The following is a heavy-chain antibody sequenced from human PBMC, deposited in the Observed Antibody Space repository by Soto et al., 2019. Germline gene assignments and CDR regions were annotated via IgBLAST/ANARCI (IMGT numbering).Heavy chain of an antibody. Sequence: GGSLRLSCAASGFTVSSNYMSWVRQAPGKGLEWVSVIYSGGSTYYADSVKGRFTISRDNSKNTLYLQMNSLRAEDTAVYYCAGDYYDSSGYYPPWGQGTLVTV. V-gene: IGHV3-66*01. J-gene: IGHJ5*02. CDR1: GFTVSSNY. CDR2: IYSGGST. D-gene: IGHD3-22*01. CDR3: AGDYYDSSGYYPP.